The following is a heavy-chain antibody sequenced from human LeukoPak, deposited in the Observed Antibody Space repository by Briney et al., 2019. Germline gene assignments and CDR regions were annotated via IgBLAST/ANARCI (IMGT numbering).Heavy chain of an antibody. V-gene: IGHV3-53*04. Sequence: GGSLRLSCAASDFTVSSNYMSWVRQAPGKGREWVSTIYSGGSTYYADSVKGRFTISRHNSKNTLYLQMNSLRAGDTAVYYCASHKAYRAFDVWGQGTMVIVSS. CDR2: IYSGGST. CDR3: ASHKAYRAFDV. CDR1: DFTVSSNY. J-gene: IGHJ3*01. D-gene: IGHD3-16*01.